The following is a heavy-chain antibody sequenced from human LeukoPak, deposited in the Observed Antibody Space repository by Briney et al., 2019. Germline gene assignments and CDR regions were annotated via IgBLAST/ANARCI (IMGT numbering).Heavy chain of an antibody. Sequence: GGSLRLSCAASGFTFSYYAMHWVRQAPGKGLEWVAVISYDGNNKYYADSVKGRFTISRDNSKNTLYLQMNSLRAEDTAVYYCAKPAKTDYADYWGQGTLVTVSS. CDR2: ISYDGNNK. D-gene: IGHD1-14*01. CDR1: GFTFSYYA. CDR3: AKPAKTDYADY. J-gene: IGHJ4*02. V-gene: IGHV3-30*04.